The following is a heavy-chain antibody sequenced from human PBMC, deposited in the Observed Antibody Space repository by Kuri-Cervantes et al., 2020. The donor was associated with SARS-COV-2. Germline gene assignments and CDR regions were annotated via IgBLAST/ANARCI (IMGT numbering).Heavy chain of an antibody. V-gene: IGHV4-59*11. Sequence: SETLSLTCSVSGGTISNHYWSWIRQPPGKGLEWIGDVYKSGSSNSNPSLKSRVTISVDTSKNQFSLRLTSVTAADTAVYYCARAITGIEHTVVLIATYYYYYYMDVWGKGTTVTVSS. CDR2: VYKSGSS. CDR3: ARAITGIEHTVVLIATYYYYYYMDV. J-gene: IGHJ6*03. D-gene: IGHD2-21*01. CDR1: GGTISNHY.